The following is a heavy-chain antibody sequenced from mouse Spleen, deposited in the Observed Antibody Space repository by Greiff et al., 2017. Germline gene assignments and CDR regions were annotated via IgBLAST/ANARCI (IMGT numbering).Heavy chain of an antibody. V-gene: IGHV14-1*01. Sequence: VQLQPSGAALVRPGASVTLSCTASGFTIRDYYMLWVKQRPEQGLEWIGKIDPDDGDTDIAPKFQGKATMTADTSSNTAYLQLSSRTSEDTAVYYCTRDYDGREDGAYWGQGTLVTVAA. CDR1: GFTIRDYY. CDR3: TRDYDGREDGAY. J-gene: IGHJ3*01. D-gene: IGHD2-1*01. CDR2: IDPDDGDT.